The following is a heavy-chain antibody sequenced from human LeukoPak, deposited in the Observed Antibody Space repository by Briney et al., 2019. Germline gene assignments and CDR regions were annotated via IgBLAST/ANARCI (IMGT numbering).Heavy chain of an antibody. Sequence: QPGGSLRLSCAASGFTFSSYSMNWVRQAPGKGLEWVSYISSSSTIYYADSVKGRFTISRDNAKNSLYLQMNSLRAEDTAVYYCAREYTVHYDFWSGYSYWGQGTLVTVSS. CDR1: GFTFSSYS. D-gene: IGHD3-3*01. CDR2: ISSSSTI. V-gene: IGHV3-48*01. J-gene: IGHJ4*02. CDR3: AREYTVHYDFWSGYSY.